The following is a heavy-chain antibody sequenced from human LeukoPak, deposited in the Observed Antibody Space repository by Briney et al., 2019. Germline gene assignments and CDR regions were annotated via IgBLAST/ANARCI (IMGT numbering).Heavy chain of an antibody. CDR2: IKQDGSEK. CDR3: ARDSIVRGKTGACDI. Sequence: GGSLRLSCAASGFTFSSYWMSWVRQAPGKGLEWVANIKQDGSEKNYVDSVKGRLTISRDNAKNSMYLQMNGLRAEDTAVYYCARDSIVRGKTGACDIWGQGKMVTVSS. V-gene: IGHV3-7*01. CDR1: GFTFSSYW. J-gene: IGHJ3*02. D-gene: IGHD3-10*01.